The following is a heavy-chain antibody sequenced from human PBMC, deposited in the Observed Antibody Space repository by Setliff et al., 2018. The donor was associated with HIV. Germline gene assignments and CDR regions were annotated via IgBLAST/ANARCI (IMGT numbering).Heavy chain of an antibody. CDR1: GGSISNYY. D-gene: IGHD1-26*01. CDR2: IYSSGST. Sequence: SETLSLTCTVSGGSISNYYWSWIRQPPGKGLEWIGHIYSSGSTNYNPSLKSRVTISVDTSKNQISLKLSSVTAADTAVYYCARRMSSGSYYDYWGQGTLVTVSS. CDR3: ARRMSSGSYYDY. J-gene: IGHJ4*02. V-gene: IGHV4-59*08.